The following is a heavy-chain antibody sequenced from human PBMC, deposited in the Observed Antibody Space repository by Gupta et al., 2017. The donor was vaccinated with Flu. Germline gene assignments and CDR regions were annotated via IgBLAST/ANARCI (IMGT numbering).Heavy chain of an antibody. Sequence: RQAPGKGLEWVAVIWYDGSKKYYAESVKGRFTISRDNSKNTLYLQMSSLGAEDTAVYYCASTGFWSGYFYDYWGQGTLVTVSS. CDR2: IWYDGSKK. CDR3: ASTGFWSGYFYDY. V-gene: IGHV3-33*01. J-gene: IGHJ4*02. D-gene: IGHD3-3*01.